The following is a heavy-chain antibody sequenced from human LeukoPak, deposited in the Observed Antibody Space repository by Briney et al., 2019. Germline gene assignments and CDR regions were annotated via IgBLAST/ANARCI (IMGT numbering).Heavy chain of an antibody. V-gene: IGHV3-23*01. D-gene: IGHD6-25*01. J-gene: IGHJ4*02. CDR1: GFTFSRTW. Sequence: AGGSLRLSCAASGFTFSRTWMNWVRQAPGKGLEWVSAIDSTGACTWYADSVKGRFTISKDSSKTILYLQMNSLRAEDAAVYFCAKGSAAGRPYYFDYWGQGTLVTVSS. CDR2: IDSTGACT. CDR3: AKGSAAGRPYYFDY.